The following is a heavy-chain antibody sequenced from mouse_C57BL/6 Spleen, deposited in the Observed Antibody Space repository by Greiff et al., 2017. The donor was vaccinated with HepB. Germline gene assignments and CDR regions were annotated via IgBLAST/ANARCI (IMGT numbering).Heavy chain of an antibody. V-gene: IGHV1-82*01. D-gene: IGHD1-1*01. CDR3: ARKDGRSFDY. J-gene: IGHJ2*01. CDR2: IYPGDGDT. Sequence: QVQLQQSGPELVKPGASVKISCKASGYAFSSSWMNWVKQRPGKGLEWIGRIYPGDGDTNYNGKFKGKATLTADKSSSTAYMQLSSLTSEDSAVYFCARKDGRSFDYWGQGTTLTVSS. CDR1: GYAFSSSW.